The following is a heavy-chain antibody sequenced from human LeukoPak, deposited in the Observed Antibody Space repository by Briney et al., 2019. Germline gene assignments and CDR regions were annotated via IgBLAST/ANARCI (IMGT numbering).Heavy chain of an antibody. V-gene: IGHV4-38-2*01. CDR2: MYHSGST. CDR3: ARHGGSNHIQRTFDI. D-gene: IGHD1-26*01. CDR1: GYSISSGYY. J-gene: IGHJ3*02. Sequence: PSETLSLTCAVSGYSISSGYYWGWSRQPPGKGLEVIGSMYHSGSTYYNPSLKSRVTISVDTSKNQFSLKLSSVTAADTAVYYCARHGGSNHIQRTFDIWGQGTMVTVSS.